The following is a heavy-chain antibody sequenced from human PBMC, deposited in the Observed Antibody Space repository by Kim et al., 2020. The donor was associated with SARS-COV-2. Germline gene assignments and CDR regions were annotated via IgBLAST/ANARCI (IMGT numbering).Heavy chain of an antibody. Sequence: SVKVSCKASGGTFSSYAISWVRQAPGQGLEWMGRIIPILGIANYAQKFQGRVTITADKSTSTAYMELSSLRSEDTAVYYCARGGLYYGSGSNHDSKRYYYDYGMDVWGQGTTVTVPS. V-gene: IGHV1-69*04. D-gene: IGHD3-10*01. CDR1: GGTFSSYA. CDR2: IIPILGIA. CDR3: ARGGLYYGSGSNHDSKRYYYDYGMDV. J-gene: IGHJ6*02.